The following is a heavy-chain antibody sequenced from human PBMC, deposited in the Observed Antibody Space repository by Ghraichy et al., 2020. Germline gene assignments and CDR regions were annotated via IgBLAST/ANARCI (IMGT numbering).Heavy chain of an antibody. V-gene: IGHV3-23*01. CDR3: AKGAYDFDY. CDR1: GFSFSNYA. CDR2: ITAGGSST. J-gene: IGHJ4*02. Sequence: GGSLRLSCAVSGFSFSNYAMNWVRQAPGKGLEWVAAITAGGSSTYYVDAVKGRFTISRDNSKNTLYLQMNTLRTEDTAVYYCAKGAYDFDYWGQGTLVTVSS. D-gene: IGHD2-2*01.